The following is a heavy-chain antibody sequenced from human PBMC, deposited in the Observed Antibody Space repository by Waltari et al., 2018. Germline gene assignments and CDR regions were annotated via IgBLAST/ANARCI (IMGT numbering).Heavy chain of an antibody. CDR2: ISCSGVSK. CDR1: GFTFSSDA. D-gene: IGHD2-15*01. CDR3: AKDPAGCFPFDS. Sequence: EVQLWEAGGGLVQRGGSVRLSCVAAGFTFSSDAMSWVRQAPGEGLGWVSAISCSGVSKYYADSVKGRFTIPSDNSKNTLYLPLNRLRAEDTAVYSCAKDPAGCFPFDSWGQVTLVTVSS. V-gene: IGHV3-23*01. J-gene: IGHJ4*02.